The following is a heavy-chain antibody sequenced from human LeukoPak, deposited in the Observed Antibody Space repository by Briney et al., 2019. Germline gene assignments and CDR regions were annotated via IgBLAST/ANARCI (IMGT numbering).Heavy chain of an antibody. V-gene: IGHV1-46*01. Sequence: ASVKVSCKASGYTFTSYYMHWVRQAPGQGLEWMGIINPSGGSTSYAQKFQGRVTMTRATSTSTVYMELSSLRSEDTAVYYCAREFGSYCGGDCSGALQHWGQGTLVTVSS. D-gene: IGHD2-21*02. CDR1: GYTFTSYY. CDR2: INPSGGST. J-gene: IGHJ1*01. CDR3: AREFGSYCGGDCSGALQH.